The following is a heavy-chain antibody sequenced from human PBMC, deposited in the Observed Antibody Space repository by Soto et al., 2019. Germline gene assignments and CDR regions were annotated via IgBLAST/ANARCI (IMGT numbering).Heavy chain of an antibody. Sequence: QVQLVESGGGLVKPGGSLRLSCAVSGFTFSDYYMNWFRQAPGKGLEWVSHISSSGTSIHYADSVKGRFTISRDNAKNSLYLQMASLRAEDTAVYYCARRGYSFDYWGQGTLVTVSS. V-gene: IGHV3-11*01. J-gene: IGHJ4*02. CDR3: ARRGYSFDY. CDR1: GFTFSDYY. CDR2: ISSSGTSI.